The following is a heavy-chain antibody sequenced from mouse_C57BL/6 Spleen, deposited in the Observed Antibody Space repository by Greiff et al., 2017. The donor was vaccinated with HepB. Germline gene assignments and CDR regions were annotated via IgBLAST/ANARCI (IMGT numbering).Heavy chain of an antibody. D-gene: IGHD1-1*01. CDR2: IDPNSGGT. V-gene: IGHV1-72*01. CDR3: AGAHYYGSSHFDY. Sequence: QVQLKQPGAELVKPGASVKLSCKASGYTFTSYWMHWVKQRPGRGLEWIGRIDPNSGGTKYNEKFKSKATLTVDKPSSTAYMQLSSLTSEDSAVYYCAGAHYYGSSHFDYWGQGTTLTVSS. CDR1: GYTFTSYW. J-gene: IGHJ2*01.